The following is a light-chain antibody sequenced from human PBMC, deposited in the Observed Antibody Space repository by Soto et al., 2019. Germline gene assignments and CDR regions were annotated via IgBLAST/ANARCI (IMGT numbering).Light chain of an antibody. Sequence: DVVLTQSPLSLPVTLGQPASISCRSSQGLVYGDGNTYLSWFQRRPGHSPRRLIYAVSDQDSGVPDRFSGSGSGTDFTLRISSVEAEDIGVYFCMQGTHWPYTFGLGTRLEIK. J-gene: IGKJ2*01. CDR3: MQGTHWPYT. CDR1: QGLVYGDGNTY. CDR2: AVS. V-gene: IGKV2-30*01.